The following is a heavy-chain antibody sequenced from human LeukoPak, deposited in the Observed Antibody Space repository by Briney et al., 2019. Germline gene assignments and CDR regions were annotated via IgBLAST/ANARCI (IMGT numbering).Heavy chain of an antibody. CDR1: GFTFSSYA. D-gene: IGHD3-22*01. CDR2: ISGSGGST. CDR3: AKDPRDDSSGYYYFGYFDY. J-gene: IGHJ4*02. V-gene: IGHV3-23*01. Sequence: GESLRLSCAASGFTFSSYAMSWVRQAPGKGLEWVSTISGSGGSTYYADSVKGRFTISRDNSKNTLYLQMNSLRAEDTAVYYCAKDPRDDSSGYYYFGYFDYWGQGTLVTVSS.